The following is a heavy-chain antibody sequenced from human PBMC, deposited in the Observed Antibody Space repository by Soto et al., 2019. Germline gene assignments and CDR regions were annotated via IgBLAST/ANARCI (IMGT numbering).Heavy chain of an antibody. CDR1: GYTFTSYG. V-gene: IGHV1-18*01. D-gene: IGHD6-13*01. J-gene: IGHJ6*02. CDR3: ARDWAYSSSWYYYYYGMDV. CDR2: ISAYNGNT. Sequence: ASVKVSCKASGYTFTSYGISWVRQAPGQGLEWMGWISAYNGNTNYAQKLQGRVTMTTDTSTSTAYMELRSLRSDDTAVYYCARDWAYSSSWYYYYYGMDVWGQGTTVTV.